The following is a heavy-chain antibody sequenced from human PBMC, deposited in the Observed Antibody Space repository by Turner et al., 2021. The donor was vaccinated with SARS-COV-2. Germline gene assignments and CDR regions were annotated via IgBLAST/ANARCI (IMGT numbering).Heavy chain of an antibody. D-gene: IGHD6-13*01. V-gene: IGHV1-69*04. CDR3: ASLYQGIAAAAISWFDP. Sequence: QVQLVQSGAEVKKPGSSVKVSCKASGGTFSSYAISWVRQAPRQGLGWVGRFSPILGRANHGKKFQGKGKITGDKTTSTAYMELRSLRSEDTAVYYCASLYQGIAAAAISWFDPWGQGTLGTVSS. J-gene: IGHJ5*02. CDR2: FSPILGRA. CDR1: GGTFSSYA.